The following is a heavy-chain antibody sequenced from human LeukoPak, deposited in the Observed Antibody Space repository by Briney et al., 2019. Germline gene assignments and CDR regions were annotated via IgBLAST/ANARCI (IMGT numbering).Heavy chain of an antibody. D-gene: IGHD1-14*01. CDR2: IYYSGST. CDR1: GGSISSSSYY. V-gene: IGHV4-39*07. Sequence: SETLSLTCTVSGGSISSSSYYWGWIRQPPGKGLEWIGSIYYSGSTYYNPSLKSRVTISVDTSKNQFSLKLSSVTAADTAVYYCARDHGGWSNPYYYMDVWGKGTTVTVSS. CDR3: ARDHGGWSNPYYYMDV. J-gene: IGHJ6*03.